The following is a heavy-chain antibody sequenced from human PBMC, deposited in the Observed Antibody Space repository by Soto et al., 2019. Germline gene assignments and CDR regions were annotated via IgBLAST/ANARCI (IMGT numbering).Heavy chain of an antibody. Sequence: SETLSLTCTVSGGSISSGGYYWSWIRQHPGKGLEWIGYIYYSGSTYYNPSLKSRVTISVDTSKNQFSLKLSSVTAADTAVYYCARRYGGTFDYWGQGTLVTVSS. J-gene: IGHJ4*02. CDR3: ARRYGGTFDY. D-gene: IGHD2-15*01. CDR1: GGSISSGGYY. V-gene: IGHV4-31*03. CDR2: IYYSGST.